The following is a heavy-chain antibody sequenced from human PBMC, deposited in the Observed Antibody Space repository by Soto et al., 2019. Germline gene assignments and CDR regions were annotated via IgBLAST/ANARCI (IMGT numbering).Heavy chain of an antibody. D-gene: IGHD1-1*01. J-gene: IGHJ6*02. V-gene: IGHV4-4*02. CDR1: GGSISSSNW. CDR3: ARARELVYYYYYGMDV. CDR2: IYHSGST. Sequence: PSETLSLTCAVSGGSISSSNWWSWVRQPPGRGLEWIGEIYHSGSTNYNPSLKSRVTISVDKSKNQFSLKLSSVTAADTAVYYCARARELVYYYYYGMDVWGQGTTVTVSS.